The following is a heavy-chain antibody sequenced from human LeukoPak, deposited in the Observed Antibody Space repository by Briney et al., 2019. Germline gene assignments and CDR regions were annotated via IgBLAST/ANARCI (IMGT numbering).Heavy chain of an antibody. CDR2: ISAYNGNT. Sequence: GASVKVSCKASGYTFTSYGISWVRQAPGQGFEWMGWISAYNGNTNYAQKLQGRVTMTTDTSTSTAYMELRSLRSDDTAVYYCARLYSSSWYNVDYYGMDVWGQGTTVTVSS. CDR3: ARLYSSSWYNVDYYGMDV. CDR1: GYTFTSYG. J-gene: IGHJ6*02. D-gene: IGHD6-13*01. V-gene: IGHV1-18*01.